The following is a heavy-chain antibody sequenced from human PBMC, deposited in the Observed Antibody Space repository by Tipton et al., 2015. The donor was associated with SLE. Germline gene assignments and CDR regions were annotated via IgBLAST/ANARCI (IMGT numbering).Heavy chain of an antibody. CDR3: ARGHGDPDYMDV. CDR1: GDSLAIVGYY. CDR2: IYYNGNT. J-gene: IGHJ6*03. Sequence: TLSLTCTVSGDSLAIVGYYWSWIRQRPGKGLEWIGSIYYNGNTYYNPSLKSRVTISVDTSKNQFSLKLSSVTAADAAVYYCARGHGDPDYMDVWGKGTTVTVPS. V-gene: IGHV4-30-4*01.